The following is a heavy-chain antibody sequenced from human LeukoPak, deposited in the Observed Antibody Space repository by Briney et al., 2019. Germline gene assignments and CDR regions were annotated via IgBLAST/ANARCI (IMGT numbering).Heavy chain of an antibody. CDR2: ICTSGTT. CDR3: ARGPYYYDSSGAFDI. Sequence: TSSETLSLTCTVSGDSISSGDFYWSWIRQPAGKGLEWIGRICTSGTTNYNPSLRSRVTISVDTSKNQFSLKLSSVTAADTAVYYCARGPYYYDSSGAFDIWGQGTMVTVSS. J-gene: IGHJ3*02. V-gene: IGHV4-61*02. D-gene: IGHD3-22*01. CDR1: GDSISSGDFY.